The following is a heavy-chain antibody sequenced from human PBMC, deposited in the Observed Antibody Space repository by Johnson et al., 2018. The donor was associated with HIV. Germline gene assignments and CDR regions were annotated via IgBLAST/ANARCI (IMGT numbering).Heavy chain of an antibody. CDR2: INWNGGST. Sequence: VQLVESGGGVVRPGGSLRLSCEVSGFTFDEYGMSWVRQAPGKGLEWVSGINWNGGSTGYADSVKGRFTISRDNARNFLYLQMNRVRAEDTALYFCARVLNARPQWALDIWGQGTMVTVSS. CDR3: ARVLNARPQWALDI. CDR1: GFTFDEYG. V-gene: IGHV3-20*04. J-gene: IGHJ3*02. D-gene: IGHD5-24*01.